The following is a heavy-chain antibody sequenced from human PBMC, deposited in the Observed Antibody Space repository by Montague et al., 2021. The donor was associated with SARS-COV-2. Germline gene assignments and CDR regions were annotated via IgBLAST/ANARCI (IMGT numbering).Heavy chain of an antibody. D-gene: IGHD3-10*01. J-gene: IGHJ4*02. Sequence: SETLSLTCTVSGGSISSSSYYWGWIRQPPGKGLEWIGSIFYSGSTDYNPSLKSRATISVDTSKNQFSLKLSSVTAADTAVYYCASMVRAQVYYLDYWAQGTLVTVSS. CDR3: ASMVRAQVYYLDY. V-gene: IGHV4-39*01. CDR1: GGSISSSSYY. CDR2: IFYSGST.